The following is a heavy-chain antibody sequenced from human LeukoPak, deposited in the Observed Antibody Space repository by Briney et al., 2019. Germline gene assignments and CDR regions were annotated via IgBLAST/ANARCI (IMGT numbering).Heavy chain of an antibody. CDR2: INPNSGGT. CDR3: ARGRYYYVGPFDY. CDR1: GYTFTGYY. D-gene: IGHD3-10*01. J-gene: IGHJ4*02. Sequence: ASVKVSCKASGYTFTGYYMHWVRQAPGQGLEWMGWINPNSGGTNYAQKFQGRVTMTRDTSISTAYMELSRLRSDDTAVYYCARGRYYYVGPFDYWGQGTLVTASS. V-gene: IGHV1-2*02.